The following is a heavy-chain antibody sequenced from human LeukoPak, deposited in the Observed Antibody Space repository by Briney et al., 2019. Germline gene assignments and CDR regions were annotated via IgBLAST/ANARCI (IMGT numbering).Heavy chain of an antibody. J-gene: IGHJ4*02. CDR1: GFTFDDYA. CDR2: ISWNSGSI. Sequence: GGSLRLSCAASGFTFDDYAMHWVRQAPGKGLEWVSGISWNSGSIGYADSVKGRFTISRDNAKNSLYLQMNSLRAEDTALYYCAKDRNDFWSGWFDYWGQGTLVTASS. D-gene: IGHD3-3*01. V-gene: IGHV3-9*01. CDR3: AKDRNDFWSGWFDY.